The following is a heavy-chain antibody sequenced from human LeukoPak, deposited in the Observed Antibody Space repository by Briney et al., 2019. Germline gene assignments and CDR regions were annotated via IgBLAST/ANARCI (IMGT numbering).Heavy chain of an antibody. CDR3: ARVRSNDWYFDL. J-gene: IGHJ2*01. Sequence: SETLSLTCTVSGASISDYSWSWTRQPPGKGLEWIGSISYSGNINYNPSLESRVSISVDSSKKQLSLMVSSVTAADTAVYYCARVRSNDWYFDLWGRGTLVAVSS. CDR1: GASISDYS. CDR2: ISYSGNI. V-gene: IGHV4-59*01.